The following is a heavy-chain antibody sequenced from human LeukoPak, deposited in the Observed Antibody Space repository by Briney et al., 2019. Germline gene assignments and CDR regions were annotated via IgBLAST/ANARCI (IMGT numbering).Heavy chain of an antibody. J-gene: IGHJ4*02. CDR1: GGSISSSNW. CDR2: IYYSGTT. D-gene: IGHD3-16*01. V-gene: IGHV4-4*02. Sequence: PSKTLSLTCAVPGGSISSSNWWSWVRQPPGKGLEWIGSIYYSGTTYYNTSLKSRVTISVETSKNQFSLKLSSVTAADTAVYYCARVSYEMDYWGQGTLVTVSS. CDR3: ARVSYEMDY.